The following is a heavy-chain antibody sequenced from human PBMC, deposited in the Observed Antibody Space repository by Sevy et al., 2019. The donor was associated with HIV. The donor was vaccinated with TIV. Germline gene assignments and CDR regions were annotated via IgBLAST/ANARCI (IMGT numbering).Heavy chain of an antibody. CDR2: ISSSSSYI. D-gene: IGHD6-13*01. CDR3: ARVRRTAAAGTRYFDY. Sequence: GGSLRLSCAASGFTFSSYSINWVRQAPGKGLEWVSSISSSSSYIYYADSLKGRFTISRDNAKNSLYLQMNSLRAEVTAVYYCARVRRTAAAGTRYFDYWGQGTLVTVSS. J-gene: IGHJ4*02. V-gene: IGHV3-21*01. CDR1: GFTFSSYS.